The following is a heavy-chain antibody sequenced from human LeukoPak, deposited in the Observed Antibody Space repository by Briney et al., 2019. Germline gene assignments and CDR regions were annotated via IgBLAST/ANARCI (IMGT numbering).Heavy chain of an antibody. CDR1: GGSISNYY. CDR2: IYASGST. V-gene: IGHV4-4*07. J-gene: IGHJ3*02. Sequence: SETLSLTCIVSGGSISNYYWSWIRQPAGKGLEWIGRIYASGSTNYNPSLESRVTMSIHTSKNQFSLKLSPVTAADTAVYYCARDRYGDRAGSFDIWGQGIMVTVSS. D-gene: IGHD4-17*01. CDR3: ARDRYGDRAGSFDI.